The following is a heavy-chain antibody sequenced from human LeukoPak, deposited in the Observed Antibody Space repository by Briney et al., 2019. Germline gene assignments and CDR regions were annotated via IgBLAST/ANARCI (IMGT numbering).Heavy chain of an antibody. CDR3: ARDTSLSGDYYGSGSPLGAFDI. CDR1: GGSISSYY. D-gene: IGHD3-10*01. Sequence: SETVSLTCTVSGGSISSYYWSWIRQPAGKGLEWIGRIYTSGSTNYNPSLKSRVTMSVDTSKNQFSLKLSSVTAADTAVYHCARDTSLSGDYYGSGSPLGAFDIWGQGTMVTVSS. V-gene: IGHV4-4*07. CDR2: IYTSGST. J-gene: IGHJ3*02.